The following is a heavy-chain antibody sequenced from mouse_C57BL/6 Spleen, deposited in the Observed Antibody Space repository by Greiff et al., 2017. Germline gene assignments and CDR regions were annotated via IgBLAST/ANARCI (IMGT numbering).Heavy chain of an antibody. D-gene: IGHD2-3*01. CDR1: GFNIKDDY. Sequence: EVQLQQSGAELVRPGASVKLSCTASGFNIKDDYMHWVKQRPEQGLEWIGWIDPENGDTEYASKFQGKATITADTSSNTAYLQLSSLTSEDTAVYYCTTCGWLLRDYWGQGTTLTVSS. CDR2: IDPENGDT. J-gene: IGHJ2*01. CDR3: TTCGWLLRDY. V-gene: IGHV14-4*01.